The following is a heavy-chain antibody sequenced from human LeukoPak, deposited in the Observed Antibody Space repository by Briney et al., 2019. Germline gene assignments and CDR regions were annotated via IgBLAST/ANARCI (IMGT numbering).Heavy chain of an antibody. CDR1: GGSISSYY. Sequence: PSETLSLTCTVSGGSISSYYWSWIRQPPGKGLEWIGYIYYSASTNYNPSLKSRVTISVDTSKNQFSLKLSSVTAAGTAVYYCARVVATYYYYMDVWGKGTTVTVSS. J-gene: IGHJ6*03. CDR2: IYYSAST. D-gene: IGHD5-12*01. CDR3: ARVVATYYYYMDV. V-gene: IGHV4-59*08.